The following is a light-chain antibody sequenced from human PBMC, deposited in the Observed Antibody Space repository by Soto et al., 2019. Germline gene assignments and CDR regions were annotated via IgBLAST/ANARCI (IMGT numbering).Light chain of an antibody. J-gene: IGKJ2*01. Sequence: DIQMTQSPSSLSASVGDRVTITCRASQSISSYLNWYQEKPGKAPKLLIYAASSLPSGVPSRFSGSGSGTDFTLTISSLQPEDFVTYYCQQSYSIPYTFGQGTKLEIK. CDR3: QQSYSIPYT. CDR1: QSISSY. V-gene: IGKV1-39*01. CDR2: AAS.